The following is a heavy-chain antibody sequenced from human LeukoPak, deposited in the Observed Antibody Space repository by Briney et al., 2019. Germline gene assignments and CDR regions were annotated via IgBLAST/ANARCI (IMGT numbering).Heavy chain of an antibody. Sequence: ASVKVSCKASGYTFTSYDINWVRQATGQGLEWMGWMNPNSGNTGYAQKFQGRVTMTRDTSISTAYMELSRLRSDDTAVYYCARDKVLRFLEWYPGYYYMDVWGKGTTVTVSS. CDR3: ARDKVLRFLEWYPGYYYMDV. D-gene: IGHD3-3*01. CDR2: MNPNSGNT. CDR1: GYTFTSYD. V-gene: IGHV1-8*02. J-gene: IGHJ6*03.